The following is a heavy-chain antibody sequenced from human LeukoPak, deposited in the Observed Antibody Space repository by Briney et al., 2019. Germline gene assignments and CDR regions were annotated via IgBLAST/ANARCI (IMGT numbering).Heavy chain of an antibody. D-gene: IGHD2-2*01. V-gene: IGHV1-2*02. Sequence: ASVKVSCKASGYTFTGYYMHWVRQAPGQGLEWMGWINPNSGGTNYAQKFQGRVTMTRDTSISTAYMELCRLRSDDTAVYYCARVGYCSSTSCYYWFDPWGQGTLVTVSS. J-gene: IGHJ5*02. CDR1: GYTFTGYY. CDR2: INPNSGGT. CDR3: ARVGYCSSTSCYYWFDP.